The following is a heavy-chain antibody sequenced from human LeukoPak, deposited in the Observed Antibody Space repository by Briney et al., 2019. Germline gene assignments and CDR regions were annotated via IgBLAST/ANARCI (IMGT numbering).Heavy chain of an antibody. CDR1: GYTFTSYG. CDR3: AREGPPAALDAFDI. Sequence: ASVKVSCKAFGYTFTSYGISWVRQAPGQGLEWMGWISAYNGNTNYAQKLQGRVTMTTDTSTSTAYMELRSLRSDDTAVYYCAREGPPAALDAFDIWGQGTMVTVSS. D-gene: IGHD2-2*01. CDR2: ISAYNGNT. J-gene: IGHJ3*02. V-gene: IGHV1-18*01.